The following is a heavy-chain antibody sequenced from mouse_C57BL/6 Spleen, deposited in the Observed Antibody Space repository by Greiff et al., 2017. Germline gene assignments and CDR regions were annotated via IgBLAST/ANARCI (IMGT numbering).Heavy chain of an antibody. CDR2: INPGSGGT. D-gene: IGHD2-5*01. Sequence: QVQLKESGAELVRPGTSVKVSCKASGYAFTNYLIEWVKQRPGQGLEWIGVINPGSGGTNYNEKFKGKATLTADKSSSTAYMQLSSLTSEDSAVYFCARSDYSNSPFAYWGQGTLVTVSA. V-gene: IGHV1-54*01. CDR3: ARSDYSNSPFAY. J-gene: IGHJ3*01. CDR1: GYAFTNYL.